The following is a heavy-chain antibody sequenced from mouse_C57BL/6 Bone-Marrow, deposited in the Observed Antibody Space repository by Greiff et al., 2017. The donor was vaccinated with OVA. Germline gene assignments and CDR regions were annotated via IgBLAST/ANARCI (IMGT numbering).Heavy chain of an antibody. CDR1: GYTFPEYT. CDR3: ARHEAYGYDRAWFAY. CDR2: FYPGSGSI. V-gene: IGHV1-62-2*01. D-gene: IGHD2-2*01. Sequence: QVQLKESGAELVKPGASVKLSCKASGYTFPEYTIHWVKQRSGQGLEWIGWFYPGSGSIKYNEKFTDNATLTADKSSSTVYMELSRVTAEDSAVYFCARHEAYGYDRAWFAYWGQGTLVTVSA. J-gene: IGHJ3*01.